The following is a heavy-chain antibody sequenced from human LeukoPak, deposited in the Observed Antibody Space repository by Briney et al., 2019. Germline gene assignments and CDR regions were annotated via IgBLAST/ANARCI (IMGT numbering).Heavy chain of an antibody. V-gene: IGHV4-39*07. CDR1: GGSISSSSYY. J-gene: IGHJ4*02. CDR2: IYYSGST. CDR3: ARVVSDITRVRGVMGVDY. Sequence: PSETLSLTCTVSGGSISSSSYYWGWIRQPPGKGLEWIGSIYYSGSTYYNPSLKSRVTISVDTSKNQFSLKLSSVTAADTAVYYCARVVSDITRVRGVMGVDYWGQGTLVTVSS. D-gene: IGHD3-10*01.